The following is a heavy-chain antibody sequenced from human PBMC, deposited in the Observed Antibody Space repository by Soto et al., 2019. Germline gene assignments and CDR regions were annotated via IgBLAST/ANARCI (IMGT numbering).Heavy chain of an antibody. V-gene: IGHV3-53*01. D-gene: IGHD4-17*01. Sequence: EVQLVESGGGLIQPGGSLRLSCAVSGFTVSSNYMSWVRQAPGKGLEWVSVIYSGGSTYYADSVKGRFTISRDNSKNTLYLQMNSLRAEDTAVYFCARAHYSDLPGYFDYWGQGTLVTVSS. CDR2: IYSGGST. CDR3: ARAHYSDLPGYFDY. CDR1: GFTVSSNY. J-gene: IGHJ4*02.